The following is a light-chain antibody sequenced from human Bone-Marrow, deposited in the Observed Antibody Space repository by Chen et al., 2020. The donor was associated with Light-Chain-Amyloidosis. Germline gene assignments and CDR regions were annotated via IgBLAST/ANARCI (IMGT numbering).Light chain of an antibody. CDR3: QQYGTSPLT. J-gene: IGKJ4*01. CDR2: GSS. CDR1: QTISSNY. Sequence: EIVLTQSPATLSLSPGEGANLSCRASQTISSNYVTWYQQKFGQAPRLLIYGSSSRATGIPDRFTGSGSGTDFTLTINRLEPEDFAMYYCQQYGTSPLTFGGGTKVEIK. V-gene: IGKV3-20*01.